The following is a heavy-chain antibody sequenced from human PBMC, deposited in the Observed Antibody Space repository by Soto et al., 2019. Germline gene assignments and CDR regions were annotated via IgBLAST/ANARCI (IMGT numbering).Heavy chain of an antibody. CDR2: ITNSAYT. CDR3: GLYDALFFDF. V-gene: IGHV3-21*01. D-gene: IGHD2-8*01. Sequence: GGSLRLSCAASGFTFSTFNMNWVRQAPGKGLEWVSSITNSAYTSYADSVKGRFTISRDNAKNSLYLQMNSLRAEDTAVYYCGLYDALFFDFWGQRALVTVSS. J-gene: IGHJ4*02. CDR1: GFTFSTFN.